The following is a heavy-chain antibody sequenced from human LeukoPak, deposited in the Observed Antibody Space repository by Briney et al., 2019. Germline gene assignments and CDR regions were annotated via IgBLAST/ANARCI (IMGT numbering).Heavy chain of an antibody. CDR2: INPNSGGT. J-gene: IGHJ4*02. CDR1: GYTFTGYY. Sequence: GASVKVSXKASGYTFTGYYMHWMRQAPGQGLEWIGRINPNSGGTNYAQKFQGRVTMTRDTSISTAYMELSRLRSDDTAVYYCATRLRFLEWLSLWGQGTLVTVSS. D-gene: IGHD3-3*01. CDR3: ATRLRFLEWLSL. V-gene: IGHV1-2*06.